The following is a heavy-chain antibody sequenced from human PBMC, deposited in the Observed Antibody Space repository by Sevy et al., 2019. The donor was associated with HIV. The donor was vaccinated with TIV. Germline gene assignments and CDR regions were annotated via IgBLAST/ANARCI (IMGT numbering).Heavy chain of an antibody. CDR3: VSPFLPAAFTDDAFDI. D-gene: IGHD2-2*01. CDR2: IYYSGST. CDR1: GGSISSSSYY. Sequence: SETLSLTCTVSGGSISSSSYYWGWIRQPPGKGLEWIGSIYYSGSTYYNPSLKSRVTISVDTSKNQFSLKLSSVTAADTAVYYCVSPFLPAAFTDDAFDIWGQGTMVTVSS. V-gene: IGHV4-39*01. J-gene: IGHJ3*02.